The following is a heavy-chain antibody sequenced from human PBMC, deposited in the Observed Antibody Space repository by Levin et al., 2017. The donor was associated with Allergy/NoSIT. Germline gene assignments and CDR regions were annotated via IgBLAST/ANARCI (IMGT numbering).Heavy chain of an antibody. CDR1: GGSISSSSYY. CDR3: AREGFRVAVSAKKGNWFDP. CDR2: IHYSGRI. D-gene: IGHD6-19*01. Sequence: SQTLSLTCTVSGGSISSSSYYWAWIRQPPGKGLEWIGSIHYSGRIDYNPSLKSRVTISEDTSKNQFSLRLSSVTAADTAVYYCAREGFRVAVSAKKGNWFDPWGQGTLVTVSS. V-gene: IGHV4-39*07. J-gene: IGHJ5*02.